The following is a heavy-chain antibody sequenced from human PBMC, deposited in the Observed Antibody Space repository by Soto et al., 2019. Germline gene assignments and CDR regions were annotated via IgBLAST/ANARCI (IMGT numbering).Heavy chain of an antibody. D-gene: IGHD4-17*01. V-gene: IGHV4-61*01. Sequence: QVQLQESGPRLVQPSETLSLTCSVSGGSVSSDSYSWSWIRQPPGAGLEWIGYIYFRGTTNYNPSLESRVTILVDAAKSQCSLKLSSVTAADTAVYYCARSPGSGDYVDYWGQGTLVAVST. CDR3: ARSPGSGDYVDY. CDR1: GGSVSSDSYS. CDR2: IYFRGTT. J-gene: IGHJ4*02.